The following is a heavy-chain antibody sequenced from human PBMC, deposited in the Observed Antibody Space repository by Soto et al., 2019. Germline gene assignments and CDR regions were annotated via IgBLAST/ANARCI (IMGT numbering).Heavy chain of an antibody. V-gene: IGHV2-5*02. CDR2: IYWDDDK. CDR1: GFSLSTSGVG. CDR3: AHSTATIFGVVIIRGGWFDP. D-gene: IGHD3-3*01. J-gene: IGHJ5*02. Sequence: QITLKESGPTLVKPTQTLTLTCTFSGFSLSTSGVGVGWIRQPPGKALEWLALIYWDDDKRYSPSLKSRLTITKDTSKNQVVLTMTTMDPVDTATYYCAHSTATIFGVVIIRGGWFDPWGQGTLVTVSS.